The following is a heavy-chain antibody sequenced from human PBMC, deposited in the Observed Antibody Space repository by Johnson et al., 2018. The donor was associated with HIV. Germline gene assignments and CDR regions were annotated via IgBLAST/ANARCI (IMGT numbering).Heavy chain of an antibody. CDR2: ISGDGSSS. Sequence: VQLVESGGDLIQPGGSLRLSCAASGFTVSSTFWMHWVRQVPGKGLMWVSRISGDGSSSSYADSVKGRFTISRDNAKNTLYLQLNSLRVEDTAIYYCARAQLLADDAFNNWGQGTMVTVSS. CDR1: GFTVSSTFW. CDR3: ARAQLLADDAFNN. J-gene: IGHJ3*02. V-gene: IGHV3-74*02. D-gene: IGHD6-6*01.